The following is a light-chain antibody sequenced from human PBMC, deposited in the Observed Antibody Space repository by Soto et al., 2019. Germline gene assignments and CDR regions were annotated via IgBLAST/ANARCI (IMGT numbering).Light chain of an antibody. CDR3: QQSYSTLGIT. V-gene: IGKV1-39*01. J-gene: IGKJ3*01. CDR2: AAS. Sequence: DIQMTQSPSSLSASVGDRVTITCRASQSISSYLNWYQQKPGKAPKLLIYAASSLQSGVPSRFSGSGSGTDFTLTISSLQPEDFANYYCQQSYSTLGITLGPGTKVDIK. CDR1: QSISSY.